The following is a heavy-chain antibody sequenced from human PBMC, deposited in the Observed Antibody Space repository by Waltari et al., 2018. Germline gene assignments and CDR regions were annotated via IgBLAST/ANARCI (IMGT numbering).Heavy chain of an antibody. CDR2: INSDGSST. J-gene: IGHJ4*02. CDR1: GLTFSSYR. Sequence: EVQLVESGGGLVQPGGSLRLSCAASGLTFSSYRRHWVRQAPGKGLVLVSRINSDGSSTSYADSVEGRFTISRDNAKNTLYLQMNSLRADDTAVYYCARDGSGSYYVDYWGQGPLVTVSS. V-gene: IGHV3-74*01. D-gene: IGHD1-26*01. CDR3: ARDGSGSYYVDY.